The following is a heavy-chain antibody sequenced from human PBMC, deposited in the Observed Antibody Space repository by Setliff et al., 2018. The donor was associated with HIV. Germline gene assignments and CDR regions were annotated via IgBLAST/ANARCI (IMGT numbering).Heavy chain of an antibody. J-gene: IGHJ5*02. D-gene: IGHD3-10*01. CDR3: ARHSGVASPNWFDP. CDR2: IFSSGST. V-gene: IGHV4-59*08. CDR1: GGSISSYC. Sequence: SETLSLTCTVSGGSISSYCWNWIRQSPGRGLEWIGFIFSSGSTKYNPSLQSRVTMSIDTSKNQFSLRLTSVTAADTAVYYCARHSGVASPNWFDPWGQGTLVTVSS.